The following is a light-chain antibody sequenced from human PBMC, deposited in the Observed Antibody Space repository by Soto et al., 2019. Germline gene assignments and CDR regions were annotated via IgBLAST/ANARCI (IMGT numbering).Light chain of an antibody. J-gene: IGKJ3*01. CDR3: PLYSNWPPT. Sequence: EMVMTQSPATLSVSPGERVTLSCRASESVHSNLAWYQQKPGQGPSLLIYYASTRVTGVPDRFSGSGSGTEFTLTISSLHSEDLGVYYCPLYSNWPPTFGPGTKVEIK. V-gene: IGKV3-15*01. CDR2: YAS. CDR1: ESVHSN.